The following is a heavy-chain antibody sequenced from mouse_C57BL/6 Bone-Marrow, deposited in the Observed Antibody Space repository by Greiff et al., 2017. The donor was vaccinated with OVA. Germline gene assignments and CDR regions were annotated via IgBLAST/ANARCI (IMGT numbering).Heavy chain of an antibody. Sequence: VKLMESGAELVKPGASVKLSCKASGYTFTEYTINWVKQRSGQGLEWIGWFYPGSGSIKYNEKFKDKATLTADKSSSTAYMELSRLTSKDSAVYFCARQAVAGRGYIDYWGQGTALTVSS. V-gene: IGHV1-62-2*01. J-gene: IGHJ2*01. CDR3: ARQAVAGRGYIDY. D-gene: IGHD1-1*01. CDR2: FYPGSGSI. CDR1: GYTFTEYT.